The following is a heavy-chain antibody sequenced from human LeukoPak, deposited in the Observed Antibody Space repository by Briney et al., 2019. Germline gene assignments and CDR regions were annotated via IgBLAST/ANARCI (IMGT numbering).Heavy chain of an antibody. J-gene: IGHJ5*02. D-gene: IGHD6-19*01. Sequence: GASVKVSCKASGYTFTTFDISWVRQAPGQGLEWMGWISTYNGNTNYAQNLQGRVTMTTDTSTSTAYMELRSLTSDDTAVYYCARARSGAVARNYNWFDPWGQGTLVTVSP. CDR2: ISTYNGNT. CDR3: ARARSGAVARNYNWFDP. V-gene: IGHV1-18*01. CDR1: GYTFTTFD.